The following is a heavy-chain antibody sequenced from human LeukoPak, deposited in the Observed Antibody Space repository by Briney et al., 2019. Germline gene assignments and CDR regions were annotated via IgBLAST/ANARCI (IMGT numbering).Heavy chain of an antibody. Sequence: SVKVSCKASGGTFSSYAISWVRQAPGQGLEWMGGIIPIFGTANYAQKFQGRVTITADESTSTAYMELGSLRSEDTAVYYCARDGFGCSGGSCYFPYYYGMDVWGQGTTVTVSS. D-gene: IGHD2-15*01. J-gene: IGHJ6*02. CDR2: IIPIFGTA. CDR1: GGTFSSYA. CDR3: ARDGFGCSGGSCYFPYYYGMDV. V-gene: IGHV1-69*13.